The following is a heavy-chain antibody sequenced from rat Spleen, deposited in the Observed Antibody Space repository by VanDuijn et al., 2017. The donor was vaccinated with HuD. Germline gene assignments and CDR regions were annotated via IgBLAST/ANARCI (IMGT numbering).Heavy chain of an antibody. CDR1: GFTLSNYG. CDR3: ATAGSRISRFAY. Sequence: EVQLVESGGGLVQPGRSLKFSCAASGFTLSNYGMHWIRQAPTKGLEWVASISPSGGITDYRDSVKGRFAISRDTAKSTLYLKRDSLGSEDTATYYCATAGSRISRFAYWGQGTLVTVSS. CDR2: ISPSGGIT. D-gene: IGHD2-7*01. J-gene: IGHJ3*01. V-gene: IGHV5-19*01.